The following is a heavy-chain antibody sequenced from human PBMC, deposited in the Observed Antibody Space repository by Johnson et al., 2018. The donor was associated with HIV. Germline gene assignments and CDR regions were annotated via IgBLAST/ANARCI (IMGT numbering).Heavy chain of an antibody. J-gene: IGHJ3*02. CDR2: ISNDGSFQ. D-gene: IGHD3-16*01. CDR3: ARRGRRADDAFDI. CDR1: GFTFSNYA. V-gene: IGHV3-30*04. Sequence: HVQLVESGGGVVQPGRSLRLSCAASGFTFSNYAMHWVRQAPGKGLEWVAVISNDGSFQYYTDSVKGRFTISRDNSKNTLYLQMNSLRAEDTAVYYCARRGRRADDAFDIWGQGTMVTVSS.